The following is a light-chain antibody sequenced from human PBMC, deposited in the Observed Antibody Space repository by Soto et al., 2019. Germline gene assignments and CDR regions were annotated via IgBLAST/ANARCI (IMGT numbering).Light chain of an antibody. Sequence: QPVLTQPPSVSGAPGQRVTISCTGSSSNIGAGYDVHWYQQLPGTAPKLLIYGNSNRPSGVPDRFSGSKSGTSASLAITGLQAGDEADYYCQSYDSSLSGSHVVFGGGTQLTVL. CDR1: SSNIGAGYD. V-gene: IGLV1-40*01. J-gene: IGLJ2*01. CDR3: QSYDSSLSGSHVV. CDR2: GNS.